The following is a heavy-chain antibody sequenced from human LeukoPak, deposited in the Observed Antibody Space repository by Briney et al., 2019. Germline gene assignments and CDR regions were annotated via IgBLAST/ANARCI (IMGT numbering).Heavy chain of an antibody. CDR1: GGSISSYY. V-gene: IGHV4-59*01. J-gene: IGHJ4*02. CDR2: IYYSGST. D-gene: IGHD3-9*01. CDR3: ARGRNNFDWYLSY. Sequence: SETLSLTCTVPGGSISSYYWSWIRQPPGKGLEWIGYIYYSGSTNYNPSLKSRVTISVDTSKNQFSLKLSSVTAADTAVYYCARGRNNFDWYLSYWGQGTLVTVSS.